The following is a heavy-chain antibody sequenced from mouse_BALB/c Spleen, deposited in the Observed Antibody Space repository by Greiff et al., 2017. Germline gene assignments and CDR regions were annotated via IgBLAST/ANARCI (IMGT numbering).Heavy chain of an antibody. J-gene: IGHJ4*01. CDR1: GFTFSSYA. D-gene: IGHD2-10*01. Sequence: EVKLVESGGGLVKPGGSLKLSCAASGFTFSSYAMSWVRQSPEKRLEWVAEISSGGSYTYYPDTVTGRFTISRDNAKNTLYLEMSSLRSEDTAMYYCARASYGNYYAMDYWGQGTSVTVSS. CDR3: ARASYGNYYAMDY. CDR2: ISSGGSYT. V-gene: IGHV5-9-4*01.